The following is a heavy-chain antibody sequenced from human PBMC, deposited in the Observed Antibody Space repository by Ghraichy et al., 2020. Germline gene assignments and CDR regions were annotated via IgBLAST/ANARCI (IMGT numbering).Heavy chain of an antibody. CDR1: DASISSGDYY. D-gene: IGHD2-15*01. V-gene: IGHV4-39*01. J-gene: IGHJ4*02. CDR3: ARRRGGSGGIDY. Sequence: SETLSLTCTVSDASISSGDYYWNWIRQPPGKGLEWIGNIHHTGSAYYNPSLRSRVSISVDTSKNQFSLKVTSVTAADTAVYLCARRRGGSGGIDYWGQGTLVTVSS. CDR2: IHHTGSA.